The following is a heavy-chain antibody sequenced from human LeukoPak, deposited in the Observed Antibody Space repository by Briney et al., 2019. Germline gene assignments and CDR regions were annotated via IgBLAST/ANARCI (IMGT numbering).Heavy chain of an antibody. J-gene: IGHJ6*03. CDR2: ISWDGGST. D-gene: IGHD1-14*01. CDR3: AKGRGIRNYNMDV. CDR1: GFTFDDYT. V-gene: IGHV3-43*01. Sequence: PGGSLRLSCAASGFTFDDYTMHWVRQAPGKGLEWVSLISWDGGSTYYADSVKGRFTISRDNSKNSLYLQMNSLRTEDTAFYYCAKGRGIRNYNMDVWGKGTTVTVSS.